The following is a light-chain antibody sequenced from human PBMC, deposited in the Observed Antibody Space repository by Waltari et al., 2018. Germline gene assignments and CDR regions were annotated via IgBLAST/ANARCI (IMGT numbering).Light chain of an antibody. V-gene: IGKV1-39*01. CDR2: TTS. CDR3: QQSFSMPPT. CDR1: PTIVKY. J-gene: IGKJ4*01. Sequence: DIQMTQSPSSLSASVGDNVTITCRASPTIVKYLNWYQQKPGKAPRHLIHTTSSLQGGVPSRFSGSGSGSEFALTIASLQPEDSATYYCQQSFSMPPTFGGGTKVEI.